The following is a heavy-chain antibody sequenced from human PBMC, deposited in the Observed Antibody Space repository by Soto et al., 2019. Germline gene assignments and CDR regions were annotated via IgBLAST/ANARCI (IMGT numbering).Heavy chain of an antibody. CDR3: ARDPRNYYDSSGYPPDYYFDY. CDR2: ISSSSSYI. D-gene: IGHD3-22*01. J-gene: IGHJ4*02. Sequence: GSLRLSCAASGFTFSSYSMNWVRQAPGKGLEWVSSISSSSSYIYYADSVKGRFTISRDNAKNSLYLQMNSLRAEDTAVYYCARDPRNYYDSSGYPPDYYFDYWGQGTLVTVSS. CDR1: GFTFSSYS. V-gene: IGHV3-21*01.